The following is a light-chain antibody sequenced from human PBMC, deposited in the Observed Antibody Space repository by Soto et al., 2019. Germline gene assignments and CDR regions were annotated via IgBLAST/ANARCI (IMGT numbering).Light chain of an antibody. J-gene: IGKJ1*01. CDR2: GAS. Sequence: VLTQSPCTLSLSPGERAALSCRASESVSGSYIAWYQQKVGQSPRLLIYGASNRATGIPDRFSGSGSGTDFTLTISSLEPEDFAVYYCQQRSNWPRTFGQGTKV. V-gene: IGKV3-11*01. CDR1: ESVSGSY. CDR3: QQRSNWPRT.